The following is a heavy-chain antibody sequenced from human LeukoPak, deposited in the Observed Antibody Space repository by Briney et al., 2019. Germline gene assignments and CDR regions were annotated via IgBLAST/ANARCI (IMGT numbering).Heavy chain of an antibody. CDR2: IIPIFGIA. CDR1: GGTFSSYA. Sequence: SVKVSCKASGGTFSSYAISWVRQAPGQGLEWMGGIIPIFGIANYAQKFQGRVTITADKSTSTAYMELSSLRSEDTAVYYCARSLRRSGYWYFDLWGRGTLVTVSS. V-gene: IGHV1-69*17. J-gene: IGHJ2*01. D-gene: IGHD6-19*01. CDR3: ARSLRRSGYWYFDL.